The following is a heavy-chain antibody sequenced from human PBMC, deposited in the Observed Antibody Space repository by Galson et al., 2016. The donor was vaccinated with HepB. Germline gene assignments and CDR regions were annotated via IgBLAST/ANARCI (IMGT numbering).Heavy chain of an antibody. Sequence: SLRLSCAASGFTFTDYAMTWVRQAPGKGLEWVSAISNRGDTTYSADSVQGRFTISRDNSENMLYLQMNSLRAEDTAVYYCAKWTRFSSGGCLDAVDVWGQGTMVTVSS. CDR3: AKWTRFSSGGCLDAVDV. D-gene: IGHD2-15*01. CDR2: ISNRGDTT. V-gene: IGHV3-23*01. J-gene: IGHJ3*01. CDR1: GFTFTDYA.